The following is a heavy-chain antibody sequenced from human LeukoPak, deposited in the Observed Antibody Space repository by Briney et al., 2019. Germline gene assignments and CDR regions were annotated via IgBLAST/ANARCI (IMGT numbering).Heavy chain of an antibody. V-gene: IGHV1-69*13. CDR2: IIPIFGTA. D-gene: IGHD5-12*01. J-gene: IGHJ6*03. CDR3: ARGPFAIVATIHYYYYMDV. CDR1: GGTFSSYA. Sequence: SVKVSCKASGGTFSSYAISWVRQAPGQGLEWMGGIIPIFGTANYAQKFQGRVTITADESTSTAYMELSSLRSEDTAVYYCARGPFAIVATIHYYYYMDVWGKGTTVTVSS.